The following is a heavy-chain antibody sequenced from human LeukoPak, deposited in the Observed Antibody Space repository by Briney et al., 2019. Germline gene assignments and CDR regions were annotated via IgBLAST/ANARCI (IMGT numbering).Heavy chain of an antibody. CDR3: ARGLPQWLPTYYFDY. J-gene: IGHJ4*02. Sequence: GSLRLSCAASGFTFSSYAMSWVRQPPGKGLEWIGEINHSGSTNYNPSLKSRVTISVDTSKNQFSLKLSSVTAADTAVYYCARGLPQWLPTYYFDYWGQGTLVTVSS. CDR2: INHSGST. V-gene: IGHV4-34*01. D-gene: IGHD6-19*01. CDR1: GFTFSSYA.